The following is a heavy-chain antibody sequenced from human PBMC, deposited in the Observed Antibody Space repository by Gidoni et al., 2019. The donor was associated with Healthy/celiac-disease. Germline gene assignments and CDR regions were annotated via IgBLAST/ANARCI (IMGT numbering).Heavy chain of an antibody. J-gene: IGHJ4*02. D-gene: IGHD3-10*01. CDR3: ARGMVRGSGYLLRGARN. CDR1: GGSFSGYY. V-gene: IGHV4-34*01. CDR2: INHSGST. Sequence: QVQLQQWGAGLLKPSETLSLTCAVYGGSFSGYYWSWIRQPPGKGLEWIGEINHSGSTNYNPSLKSRVTRSVDTSKNQFSLKLSSVTAADTAVYYCARGMVRGSGYLLRGARNWGQGTLVTVSS.